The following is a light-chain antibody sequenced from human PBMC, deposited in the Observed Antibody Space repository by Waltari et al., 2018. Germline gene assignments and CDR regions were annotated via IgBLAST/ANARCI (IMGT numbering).Light chain of an antibody. CDR3: QQYGSSPRS. Sequence: EIVLTQSPGTLSLSPGERATLACRASQSVSSSYLAWYQQKPGQAPRRLTYGASSRATGMPDRFSGRGSGTDFTLTISSLEPEDFAVYYCQQYGSSPRSFGQGTKVEIK. CDR1: QSVSSSY. CDR2: GAS. J-gene: IGKJ1*01. V-gene: IGKV3-20*01.